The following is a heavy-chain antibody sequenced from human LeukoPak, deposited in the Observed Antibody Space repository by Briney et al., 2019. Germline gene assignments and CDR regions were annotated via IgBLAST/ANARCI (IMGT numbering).Heavy chain of an antibody. CDR3: ARDRDYAFDY. CDR1: GFTLSSYS. D-gene: IGHD4-17*01. J-gene: IGHJ4*02. Sequence: GGSLRLSCAASGFTLSSYSMNWVRQAPGKGLEWISYINSDRYRNTIYYADTVKGRFTISRDNAKSSLYLQLDSLRDEDTAIYYCARDRDYAFDYWGQGTLVTVSS. CDR2: INSDRYRNTI. V-gene: IGHV3-48*02.